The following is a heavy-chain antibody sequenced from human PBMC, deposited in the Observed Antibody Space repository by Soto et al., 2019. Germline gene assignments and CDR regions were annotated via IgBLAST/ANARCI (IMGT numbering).Heavy chain of an antibody. D-gene: IGHD3-10*01. V-gene: IGHV1-18*01. CDR1: GYTFTSYG. CDR2: ISAYNGNT. Sequence: ASVKASCKASGYTFTSYGISWVQQAPGQGLEWMGWISAYNGNTNYAQKLQGRATMTTDTSTSTAYMELRSLRSDDTAVYYCARDGGSSRIYGSGIPPSYYYYGMDVWGQGTTVTVSS. J-gene: IGHJ6*02. CDR3: ARDGGSSRIYGSGIPPSYYYYGMDV.